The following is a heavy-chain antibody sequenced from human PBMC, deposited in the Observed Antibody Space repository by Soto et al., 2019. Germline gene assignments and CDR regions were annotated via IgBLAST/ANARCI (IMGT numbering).Heavy chain of an antibody. CDR2: INSDGSST. CDR3: ARGTTYYYYNSGSAFDI. CDR1: GFTVDIDW. Sequence: ASGFTVDIDWMHLVQQATGKGLVWVSSINSDGSSTSYADSVKGRFTISRDNAKNTLYLQMNSLRAEDTAVYYCARGTTYYYYNSGSAFDIWGQGTLVT. J-gene: IGHJ3*02. V-gene: IGHV3-74*01. D-gene: IGHD3-22*01.